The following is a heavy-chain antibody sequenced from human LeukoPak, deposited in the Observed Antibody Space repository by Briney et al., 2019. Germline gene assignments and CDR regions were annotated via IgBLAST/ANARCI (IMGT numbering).Heavy chain of an antibody. D-gene: IGHD1-26*01. V-gene: IGHV5-10-1*01. CDR3: ARQGKGSYRRDFDY. Sequence: GASLRISCNGSGYSFTSNWISWVRQMPGKGLEWMGRIDPSDSHINYSPSFQGHVTISVDKSISTAYLQWSSLRASDTAIYYCARQGKGSYRRDFDYWGQGTLVTVSS. CDR1: GYSFTSNW. J-gene: IGHJ4*02. CDR2: IDPSDSHI.